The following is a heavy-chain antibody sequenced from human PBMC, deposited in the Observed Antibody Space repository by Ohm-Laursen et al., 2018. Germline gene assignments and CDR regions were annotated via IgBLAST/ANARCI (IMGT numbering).Heavy chain of an antibody. J-gene: IGHJ4*02. CDR2: INHSGST. D-gene: IGHD3-22*01. V-gene: IGHV4-34*01. CDR1: GASTSSHY. CDR3: ARRANSAYPYYLDH. Sequence: GTLSLTCPVSGASTSSHYWSWIRQPPGKGLEWIGEINHSGSTNYNPSLKSRVTISVDTSKNQFSLKLSSVTAADTAVYYCARRANSAYPYYLDHWGQGTLVTVSS.